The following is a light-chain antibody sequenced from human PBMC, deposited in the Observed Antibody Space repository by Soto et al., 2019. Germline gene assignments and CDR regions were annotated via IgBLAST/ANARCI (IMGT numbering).Light chain of an antibody. CDR1: QSVSSN. J-gene: IGKJ3*01. CDR2: GAS. CDR3: HQYNTCPFT. Sequence: EIVMTQSPATLSVSPGERATLSCRASQSVSSNLAWYQQKPGQARRLLIYGASTRATGIPARFSGSGSGTEFTLTISILQSGDFAVYYCHQYNTCPFTCGPGTKVDIK. V-gene: IGKV3-15*01.